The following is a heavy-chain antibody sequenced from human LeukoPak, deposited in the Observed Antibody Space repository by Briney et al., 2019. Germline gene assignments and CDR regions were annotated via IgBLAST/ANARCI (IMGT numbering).Heavy chain of an antibody. CDR3: ARYTLTPPYYFDY. V-gene: IGHV4-4*07. CDR2: IYTSGSI. Sequence: PSETLSLTCTVSGGSISGSYWNWVRQPAEKGMEWIGRIYTSGSINYNPSLKSRVTISVDTSKNQFSLKLSSVTAADTAVYYCARYTLTPPYYFDYWGQGTLVTVSS. J-gene: IGHJ4*02. CDR1: GGSISGSY. D-gene: IGHD1-14*01.